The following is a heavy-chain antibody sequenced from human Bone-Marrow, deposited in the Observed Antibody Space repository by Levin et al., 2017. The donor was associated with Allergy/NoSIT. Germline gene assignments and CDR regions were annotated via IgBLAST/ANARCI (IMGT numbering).Heavy chain of an antibody. V-gene: IGHV1-18*01. CDR2: ISTYNGKT. Sequence: ASVKVSCKASGYSFTSYGITWVRQAPGQGLEWLGWISTYNGKTNYAQKLQGRVTMTTDTSTSTAYMDLRSLRSDDTALYYCARGVPVSRHFDYWGQGTLVTVSS. D-gene: IGHD5/OR15-5a*01. CDR1: GYSFTSYG. CDR3: ARGVPVSRHFDY. J-gene: IGHJ4*02.